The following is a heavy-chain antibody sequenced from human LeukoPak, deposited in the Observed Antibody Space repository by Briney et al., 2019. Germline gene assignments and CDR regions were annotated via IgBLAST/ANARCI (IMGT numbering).Heavy chain of an antibody. CDR1: GFTVSANS. CDR2: LYSGGAT. J-gene: IGHJ4*02. V-gene: IGHV3-53*01. CDR3: VRLGDDYGDYGFFDS. Sequence: GGSLRLSCAASGFTVSANSMNWVRQAPGKGLEWVSVLYSGGATYYADAVKGRFTISRDNSKNTLYLQMNGLRADDTAVYYCVRLGDDYGDYGFFDSWGQGTLVTVSS. D-gene: IGHD4-17*01.